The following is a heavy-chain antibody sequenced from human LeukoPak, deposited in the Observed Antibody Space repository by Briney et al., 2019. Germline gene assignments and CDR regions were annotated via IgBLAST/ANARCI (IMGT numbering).Heavy chain of an antibody. CDR2: ISSTYDI. D-gene: IGHD7-27*01. CDR1: GFSFNIYA. Sequence: PGGSLRLSCAASGFSFNIYAMSWVRQAPGRGLEWVSYISSTYDIYYSDSVRGRFTISRDNAKNSVYLQMNSLRDEDTAVYYCARDHNWGFDFWGQGTLVAVSS. V-gene: IGHV3-48*02. J-gene: IGHJ4*02. CDR3: ARDHNWGFDF.